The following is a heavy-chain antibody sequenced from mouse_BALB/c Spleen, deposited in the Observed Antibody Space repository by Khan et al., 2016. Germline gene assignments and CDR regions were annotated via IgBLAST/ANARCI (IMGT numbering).Heavy chain of an antibody. CDR2: INPDSSTI. Sequence: EVELVESGGGLVQPGGSLKLSCAASGFAFSRYWMSWVRQAPGKGLEWIGEINPDSSTINYTPSLKDKFIISRDNAKNTLYLQMNKVRSEDTALDYCARAAYYVYLAYWGQGTLVTVSA. D-gene: IGHD1-1*01. J-gene: IGHJ3*01. V-gene: IGHV4-1*02. CDR1: GFAFSRYW. CDR3: ARAAYYVYLAY.